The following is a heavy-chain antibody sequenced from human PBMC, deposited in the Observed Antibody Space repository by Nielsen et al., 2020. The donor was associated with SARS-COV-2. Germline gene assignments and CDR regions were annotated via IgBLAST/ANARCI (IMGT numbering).Heavy chain of an antibody. CDR2: IYYSGST. Sequence: SETLSLTCTVSGGSISSYYWSWIRQPPGKGLEWIGYIYYSGSTNYNPSLKSRVTISVDTSKNQFSLKLSSVTAADTAVYYCARDDGPRRNYGGGFDYWGQGTLVTVSS. D-gene: IGHD1-7*01. J-gene: IGHJ4*02. CDR1: GGSISSYY. CDR3: ARDDGPRRNYGGGFDY. V-gene: IGHV4-59*12.